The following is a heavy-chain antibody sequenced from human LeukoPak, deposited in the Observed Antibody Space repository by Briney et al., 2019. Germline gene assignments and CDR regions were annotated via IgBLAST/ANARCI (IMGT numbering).Heavy chain of an antibody. J-gene: IGHJ5*02. CDR2: ISYDGSNK. D-gene: IGHD3-22*01. V-gene: IGHV3-30*18. Sequence: PGRSLRLSCAASGFTFSSYGLHWVRQAPGKGLEWVAVISYDGSNKYYADSVEGRFTISRDNSKNTLYLQMNSLRAEDTAVYYCAKRGYYYDSSGYYYWFDPWGQGTLVTVPS. CDR3: AKRGYYYDSSGYYYWFDP. CDR1: GFTFSSYG.